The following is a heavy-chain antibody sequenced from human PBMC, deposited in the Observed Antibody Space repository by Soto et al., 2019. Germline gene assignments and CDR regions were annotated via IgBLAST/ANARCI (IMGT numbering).Heavy chain of an antibody. CDR1: GYPLPTYG. V-gene: IGHV1-18*01. CDR3: ATVSGYGSGSRRFDF. CDR2: IVGDSGNT. J-gene: IGHJ4*01. Sequence: QVQVMQSGAQLTQPGASVKVSCETSGYPLPTYGLSRVRQAPGQGLEWMGWIVGDSGNTVYAQKFQGRVTMYRDTSTSTGYMELRRLTSDDSALYYCATVSGYGSGSRRFDFWGHGTLVSVSS. D-gene: IGHD3-10*01.